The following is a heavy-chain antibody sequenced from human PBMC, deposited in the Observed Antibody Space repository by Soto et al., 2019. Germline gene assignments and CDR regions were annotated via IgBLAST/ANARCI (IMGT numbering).Heavy chain of an antibody. V-gene: IGHV3-48*01. CDR2: ISSSSSTI. CDR3: ARDFSPRDFWSALTHDDAFDI. J-gene: IGHJ3*02. D-gene: IGHD3-3*01. CDR1: GFTFSSYS. Sequence: GGSLRLSCAASGFTFSSYSMNWVRQAPGKGLEWVSYISSSSSTIYYADSVKGRFTISRDNAKNSLYLQMNSLRAEDTAVYYCARDFSPRDFWSALTHDDAFDIWGQGTMVTVSS.